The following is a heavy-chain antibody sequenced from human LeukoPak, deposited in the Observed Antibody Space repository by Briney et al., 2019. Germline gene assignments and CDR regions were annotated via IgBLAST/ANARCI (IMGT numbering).Heavy chain of an antibody. J-gene: IGHJ4*02. D-gene: IGHD3-10*01. CDR3: ARDRGLLWSGDPPLDC. Sequence: GGSLRLSCAASGFTFSSYWMSWVRQAPGKGLEWVANIKQDGSEKYYVDSVKGRFTISRDNAKNSLYLQMNSLRAEDTAVYYCARDRGLLWSGDPPLDCWGQGTLVTVSS. CDR1: GFTFSSYW. CDR2: IKQDGSEK. V-gene: IGHV3-7*01.